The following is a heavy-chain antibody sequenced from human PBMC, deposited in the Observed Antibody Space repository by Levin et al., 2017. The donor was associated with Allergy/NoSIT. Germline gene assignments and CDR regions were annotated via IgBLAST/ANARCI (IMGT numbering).Heavy chain of an antibody. CDR3: ASGDCSGGTCYYYYMDV. D-gene: IGHD2-15*01. V-gene: IGHV1-69*13. Sequence: ASVKVSCKASGGTFTRFTISWVRQAPGQGLEWMGGIIPIYGTANFAQKFRARLTITADESTNTAYMELNSLTFDETAVYYCASGDCSGGTCYYYYMDVWGKGTTVTVSS. CDR1: GGTFTRFT. J-gene: IGHJ6*03. CDR2: IIPIYGTA.